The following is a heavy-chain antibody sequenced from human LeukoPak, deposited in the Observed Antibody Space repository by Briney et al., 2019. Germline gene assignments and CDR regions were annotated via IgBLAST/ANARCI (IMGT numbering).Heavy chain of an antibody. Sequence: GSSVKVSCKASGGTFSSYAISWVRQAPGQGLEWMGGITPIFGTANYAQKFQGRVAITTDESTSTAYMELSSLRSEDTAVYYCASCCTNGVEHWGQGTLVTVSP. CDR1: GGTFSSYA. J-gene: IGHJ4*02. V-gene: IGHV1-69*05. D-gene: IGHD2-8*01. CDR2: ITPIFGTA. CDR3: ASCCTNGVEH.